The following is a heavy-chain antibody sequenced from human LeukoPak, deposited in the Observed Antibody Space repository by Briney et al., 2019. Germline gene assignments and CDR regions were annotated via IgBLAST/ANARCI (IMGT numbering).Heavy chain of an antibody. CDR3: ARVQQQLVLDY. V-gene: IGHV3-30-3*01. Sequence: AGGSLGLSCAASGFTFSSYAMHWVRQAPGKGLEWVAVISYDGSNKYYADSVKGRFTISRDNSKNTLYLQMNSLRAEDTAVYYCARVQQQLVLDYWGQGTLVTVSS. J-gene: IGHJ4*02. D-gene: IGHD6-13*01. CDR1: GFTFSSYA. CDR2: ISYDGSNK.